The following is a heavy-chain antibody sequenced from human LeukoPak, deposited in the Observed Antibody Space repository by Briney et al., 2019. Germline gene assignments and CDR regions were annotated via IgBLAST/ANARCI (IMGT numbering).Heavy chain of an antibody. CDR1: GFTVSSNY. CDR3: AELGITMIGGV. Sequence: GGSLRLSCAASGFTVSSNYMSWVRQAPGKGLEWVSVIYSGGSTYYADSVKGRFTISRDNSKDTLYLQMNSLRAEDTAVYYCAELGITMIGGVWGKGTTVTISS. CDR2: IYSGGST. D-gene: IGHD3-10*02. J-gene: IGHJ6*04. V-gene: IGHV3-66*01.